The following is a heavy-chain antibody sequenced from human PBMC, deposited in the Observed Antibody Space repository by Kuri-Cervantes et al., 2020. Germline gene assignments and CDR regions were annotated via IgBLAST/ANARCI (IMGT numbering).Heavy chain of an antibody. CDR1: GYTFTSYD. Sequence: ASVKVSCKASGYTFTSYDINWVRQATGQGLEWMGWMNPNSGNTGYAQKFQGRVTMTRNTSISTAYMELSSLRSEDTAVYYCARAGYSNYADYYYHMDVWGKGTTVTVSS. CDR3: ARAGYSNYADYYYHMDV. V-gene: IGHV1-8*02. CDR2: MNPNSGNT. J-gene: IGHJ6*03. D-gene: IGHD4-11*01.